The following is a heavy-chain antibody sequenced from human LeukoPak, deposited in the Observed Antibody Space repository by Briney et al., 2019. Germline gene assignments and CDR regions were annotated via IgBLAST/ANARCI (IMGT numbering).Heavy chain of an antibody. CDR2: ISAYNGNT. V-gene: IGHV1-18*01. J-gene: IGHJ4*02. D-gene: IGHD3-9*01. CDR1: GYTFTSYG. CDR3: ARDGSYYDILTGYSRPNFDY. Sequence: ASVKVFCKASGYTFTSYGISWVRQAPGQGLEWMGWISAYNGNTNYAQKLQGRVTMTTDTSTSTAYMELRSLRSDDTAVYYCARDGSYYDILTGYSRPNFDYWGQGTLVTVSS.